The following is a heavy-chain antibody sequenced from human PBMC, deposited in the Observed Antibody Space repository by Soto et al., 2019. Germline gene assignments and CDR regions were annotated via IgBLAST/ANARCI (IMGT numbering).Heavy chain of an antibody. J-gene: IGHJ3*02. CDR2: IYHDGNA. CDR1: GGSISSSGYY. Sequence: QVHLQESGPGLVKPSQTLSLTCTVSGGSISSSGYYWSWIRQHPGKGLEFIGYIYHDGNAYSNPSLMSRTSMSIDTSKNHFSLRLTSVTAADTAVYYCARDRTPVVGLDAFQIWGRGTLVIVSS. CDR3: ARDRTPVVGLDAFQI. D-gene: IGHD6-19*01. V-gene: IGHV4-31*03.